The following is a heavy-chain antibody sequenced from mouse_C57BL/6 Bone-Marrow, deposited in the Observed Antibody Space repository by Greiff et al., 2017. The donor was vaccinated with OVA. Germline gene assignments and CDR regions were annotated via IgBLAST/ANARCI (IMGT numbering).Heavy chain of an antibody. D-gene: IGHD1-1*01. Sequence: QVQLKESGAELVRPGASVTLSCKASGYTFTDYEMHWVKQTPVHGLEWIGAIDPETGGTAYNQKFKGKAILTADKSSSTAYMELRSLTSEDSAVYYCTMGLTTVVAHFDYWGQGTTLTVSS. CDR1: GYTFTDYE. V-gene: IGHV1-15*01. J-gene: IGHJ2*01. CDR2: IDPETGGT. CDR3: TMGLTTVVAHFDY.